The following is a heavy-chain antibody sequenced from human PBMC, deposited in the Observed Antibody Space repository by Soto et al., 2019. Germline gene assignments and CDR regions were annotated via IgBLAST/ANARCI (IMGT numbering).Heavy chain of an antibody. Sequence: GESLKISCKGSGYSFTSYWIGWVRQMPGKGLEWMGIIYPGDSDTRYSPSFQGQVTISADKSISTAYLQWSSLKASDTAMYYCARQDSSSWRLENYYYYYGMDVWGQGTTVTVSS. CDR3: ARQDSSSWRLENYYYYYGMDV. V-gene: IGHV5-51*01. J-gene: IGHJ6*02. CDR1: GYSFTSYW. D-gene: IGHD6-13*01. CDR2: IYPGDSDT.